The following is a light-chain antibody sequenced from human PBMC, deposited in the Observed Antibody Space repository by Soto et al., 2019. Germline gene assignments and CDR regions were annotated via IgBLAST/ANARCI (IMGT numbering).Light chain of an antibody. J-gene: IGLJ1*01. CDR2: EVS. CDR1: SSDVGGYNY. CDR3: NSYTSSSTLV. V-gene: IGLV2-14*01. Sequence: QSALTQPASVSGSPGQSITISCTGTSSDVGGYNYVSWYQQHPGKAPKLMIYEVSYRPLGVSNRFSGSKSGNTASLTISGLQAEVEADYYCNSYTSSSTLVFGTGTNLTVL.